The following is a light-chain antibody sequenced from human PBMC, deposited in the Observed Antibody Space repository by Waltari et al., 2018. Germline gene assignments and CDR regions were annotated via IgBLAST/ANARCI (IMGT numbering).Light chain of an antibody. Sequence: QSALTQPASVSGSPGQSIPIHCTGTSSDVGNYNYVSWYQQHPGKVPKLIIYGVSNRPSGVSNRFSGSKSGNTASLTISGLQAEDEADYYCSSYTGGSTFYVFGTGTKVAVL. CDR2: GVS. V-gene: IGLV2-14*01. J-gene: IGLJ1*01. CDR1: SSDVGNYNY. CDR3: SSYTGGSTFYV.